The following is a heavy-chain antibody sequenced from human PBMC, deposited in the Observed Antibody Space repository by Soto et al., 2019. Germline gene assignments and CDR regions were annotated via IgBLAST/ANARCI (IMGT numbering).Heavy chain of an antibody. D-gene: IGHD3-16*01. J-gene: IGHJ5*02. CDR3: AREGDTREGRGVFFS. CDR1: GGTFISYS. CDR2: ITPIFGTV. Sequence: SVNVSCKASGGTFISYSFSWVRQAPGQGLEWMGGITPIFGTVHYAQNFRGRVTITADKSTSIVHMELSSLRSEDTAVFYCAREGDTREGRGVFFSWGQGTLVTVSS. V-gene: IGHV1-69*06.